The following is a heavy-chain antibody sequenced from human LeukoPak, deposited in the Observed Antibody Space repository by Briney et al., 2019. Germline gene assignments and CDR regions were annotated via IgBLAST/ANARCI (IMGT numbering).Heavy chain of an antibody. CDR1: GFTFSSYA. D-gene: IGHD5-12*01. CDR3: AKAGVATIKGDY. CDR2: ISGSGGST. V-gene: IGHV3-23*01. Sequence: GGSLRLSCAASGFTFSSYAVSWVRQAPGKGLEWVSAISGSGGSTYYADSVKGRFTISRDNSKNTLYLQMNSLRAEDTAVYYCAKAGVATIKGDYWGQGNLVTVSS. J-gene: IGHJ4*02.